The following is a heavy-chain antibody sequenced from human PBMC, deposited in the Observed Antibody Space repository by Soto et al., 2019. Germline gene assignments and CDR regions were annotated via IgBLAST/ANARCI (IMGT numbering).Heavy chain of an antibody. CDR2: ISSSSSYT. Sequence: PGGSLRLSCAASGFTFSDYYMSWIRQAPGQGLEWVSYISSSSSYTNYAGSVKGRFTISRDNAKNSLYLQMNSLRAEDTAVYYCARSTLVLRFLEWLNPPWFDPWGQGTLVTVSS. J-gene: IGHJ5*02. CDR1: GFTFSDYY. D-gene: IGHD3-3*01. CDR3: ARSTLVLRFLEWLNPPWFDP. V-gene: IGHV3-11*03.